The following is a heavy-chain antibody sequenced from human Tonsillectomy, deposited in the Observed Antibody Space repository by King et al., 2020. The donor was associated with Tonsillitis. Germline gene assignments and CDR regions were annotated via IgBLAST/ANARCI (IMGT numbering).Heavy chain of an antibody. Sequence: VQLQQWGAGLLKPSETLSLNCAVYGGSFSGYYWDWIRQPPGKGLEWIGEINDSGSTDYTPSLKSRVTISLDTSKNQFPLKLTSVTAADTAVYYCARGLRSRIAARPNALDIWGQGTMVTVSS. CDR2: INDSGST. CDR1: GGSFSGYY. CDR3: ARGLRSRIAARPNALDI. D-gene: IGHD6-6*01. V-gene: IGHV4-34*01. J-gene: IGHJ3*02.